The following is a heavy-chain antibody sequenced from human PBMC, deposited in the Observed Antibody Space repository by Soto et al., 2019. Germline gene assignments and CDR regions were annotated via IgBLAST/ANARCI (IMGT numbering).Heavy chain of an antibody. V-gene: IGHV3-53*01. J-gene: IGHJ4*02. Sequence: EVQLVESGGGLIQPGGSLRLACAASGFPVSSKYMTWVRQAPGKGLEWASVIYGGGTTYYADSVTGRFTISRDNSKNTVYLHMNSLRAEDTAVYYCVQTTGWPGFDFWGQGTLVTVSS. CDR3: VQTTGWPGFDF. D-gene: IGHD6-19*01. CDR2: IYGGGTT. CDR1: GFPVSSKY.